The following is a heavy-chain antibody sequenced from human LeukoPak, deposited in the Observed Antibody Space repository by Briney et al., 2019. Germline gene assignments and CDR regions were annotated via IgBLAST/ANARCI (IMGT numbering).Heavy chain of an antibody. CDR1: GGSISSGGHY. Sequence: KPSETLSLTCTVSGGSISSGGHYWTWIRQHPGKGLEWIAYIYHTGTTYYNPSLKSRINISVDTSKNQFSLKLSSVTAADTAVYYCARSPDDAFDIWGQGTMVTVSS. CDR2: IYHTGTT. V-gene: IGHV4-31*03. J-gene: IGHJ3*02. CDR3: ARSPDDAFDI.